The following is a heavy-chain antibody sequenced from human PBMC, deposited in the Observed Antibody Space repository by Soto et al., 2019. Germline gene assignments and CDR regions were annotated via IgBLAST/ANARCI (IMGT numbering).Heavy chain of an antibody. CDR2: INPNSGAT. V-gene: IGHV1-2*02. CDR3: ARGGPAANMAHSYGLDV. D-gene: IGHD2-2*01. CDR1: GYTFAGDY. J-gene: IGHJ6*02. Sequence: QVQLLQSGAEVKKPGASVKVSCKASGYTFAGDYMHWVRQAPGQGLEWMGWINPNSGATNYAQKFQGRVTMTRDSSISTAYMELNRLRFDDTAVYYCARGGPAANMAHSYGLDVWGHGTTVTVFS.